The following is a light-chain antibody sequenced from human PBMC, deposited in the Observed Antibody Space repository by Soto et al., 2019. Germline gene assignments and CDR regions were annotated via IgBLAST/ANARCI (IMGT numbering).Light chain of an antibody. CDR1: SSNIGSHT. J-gene: IGLJ3*02. V-gene: IGLV1-44*01. CDR3: AAWDDSLNAWV. Sequence: QSVLTQPPSASGTPGQRVTISCSGGSSNIGSHTVNWYQQLPGTDPKLLSYSSNQRPSGVTGRFSGSKSGTSASLAISGLQSEDEADYYCAAWDDSLNAWVFGGGTKLTFL. CDR2: SSN.